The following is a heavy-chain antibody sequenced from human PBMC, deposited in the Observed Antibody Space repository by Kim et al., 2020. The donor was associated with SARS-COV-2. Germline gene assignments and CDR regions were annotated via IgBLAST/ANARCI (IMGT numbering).Heavy chain of an antibody. V-gene: IGHV1-46*01. J-gene: IGHJ4*02. CDR3: ASPGGRRSGWSSFKFDY. Sequence: ASVKVSCKASGYTFTSYYMHWVRQAPGQGLEWMGIINPSGGSTSYAQKFQGRVTMTRDTSTSTVYMELSSLRSEDTAVYYCASPGGRRSGWSSFKFDYWGQGTLVTVSS. CDR1: GYTFTSYY. D-gene: IGHD6-19*01. CDR2: INPSGGST.